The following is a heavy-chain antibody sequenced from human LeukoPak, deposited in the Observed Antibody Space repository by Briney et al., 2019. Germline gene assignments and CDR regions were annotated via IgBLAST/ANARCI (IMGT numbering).Heavy chain of an antibody. V-gene: IGHV1-18*01. CDR3: ASNNLYKDAFDI. CDR1: GYTFTSYG. CDR2: ISAYNGNT. D-gene: IGHD2-2*02. Sequence: ASVKVSCKASGYTFTSYGISWVRQAPGQGLEWMGWISAYNGNTNYAQKLQGRVTMTTDTSTSTAYVELRSLRSDDTAVYYCASNNLYKDAFDIWGQGTMVTVSS. J-gene: IGHJ3*02.